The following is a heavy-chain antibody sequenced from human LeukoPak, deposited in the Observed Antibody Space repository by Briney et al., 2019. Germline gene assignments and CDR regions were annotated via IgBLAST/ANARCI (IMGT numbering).Heavy chain of an antibody. J-gene: IGHJ2*01. CDR2: IYYSGST. CDR3: ARTPNIYCYDSSGYYWYFDL. D-gene: IGHD3-22*01. CDR1: GGSISSSSYY. V-gene: IGHV4-39*07. Sequence: SETLSLSCTVSGGSISSSSYYWGWMRQPPGKGLEWIGSIYYSGSTYYNPSLKSRVTISVDTSKNQFSLKLSSVTAADTAVYYCARTPNIYCYDSSGYYWYFDLWGRGTLVTVSS.